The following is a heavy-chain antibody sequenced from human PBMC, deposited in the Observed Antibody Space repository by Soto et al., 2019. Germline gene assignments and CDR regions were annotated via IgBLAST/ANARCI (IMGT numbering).Heavy chain of an antibody. J-gene: IGHJ5*02. Sequence: PGGSLRLSCAASEFSFSDYFMSWIRQAPGKGLEWVSYISSSSHYTNSADSVKGRFTISRDNAKNSLYLQMNSLRAEYTAVYYCARVPVTGTGSNWFDAWGLGTLVTVSS. CDR1: EFSFSDYF. D-gene: IGHD1-1*01. CDR2: ISSSSHYT. CDR3: ARVPVTGTGSNWFDA. V-gene: IGHV3-11*05.